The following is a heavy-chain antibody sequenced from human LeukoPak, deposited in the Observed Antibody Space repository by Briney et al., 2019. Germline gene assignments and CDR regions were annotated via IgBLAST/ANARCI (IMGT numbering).Heavy chain of an antibody. D-gene: IGHD3-10*01. CDR2: ISYDGSNK. J-gene: IGHJ6*02. CDR3: AAHRYYYGSASSYGMDV. V-gene: IGHV3-30-3*01. Sequence: GGSLRLSCAASGFTFSSYAMHWVRQAPGKGLEWVAVISYDGSNKYYADSVKGRFTISRDNSKNTLYLQMNSLRAEDTAVYYCAAHRYYYGSASSYGMDVWGQGTTVTVSS. CDR1: GFTFSSYA.